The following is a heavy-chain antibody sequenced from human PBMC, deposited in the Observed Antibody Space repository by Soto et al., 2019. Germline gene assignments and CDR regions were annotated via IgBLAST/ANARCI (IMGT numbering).Heavy chain of an antibody. Sequence: EVQLVESGGGLVQPGGSLKLSCAAYGFTFSGSAMHWVRQASGKGLEWVGRIRSKANSYATAYAASVKGRFTISRDDSKNTAYLQMNSLKTEDTAVYYCTRLLRTLKGTDAFDIWGQGTMVTVTT. CDR1: GFTFSGSA. D-gene: IGHD3-10*01. J-gene: IGHJ3*02. CDR3: TRLLRTLKGTDAFDI. V-gene: IGHV3-73*01. CDR2: IRSKANSYAT.